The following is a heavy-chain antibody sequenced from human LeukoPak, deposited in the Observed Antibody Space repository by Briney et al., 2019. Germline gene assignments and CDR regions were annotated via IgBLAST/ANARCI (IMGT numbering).Heavy chain of an antibody. CDR2: IYHSGST. CDR1: GGSISCGGYS. CDR3: ARAGYCSGGSCGPSPFDY. Sequence: PSETLSLTCAVSGGSISCGGYSRSWLRQPPGKGLEWIGYIYHSGSTYYNPSRQHRVTISVARSKNQFSLQLSSVTAADTAVYYCARAGYCSGGSCGPSPFDYWGQGTLVTVSS. J-gene: IGHJ4*02. V-gene: IGHV4-30-2*01. D-gene: IGHD2-15*01.